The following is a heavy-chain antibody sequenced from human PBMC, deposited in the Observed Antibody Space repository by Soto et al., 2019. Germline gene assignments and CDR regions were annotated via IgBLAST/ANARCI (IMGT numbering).Heavy chain of an antibody. CDR1: GGTFSSYA. V-gene: IGHV1-69*13. D-gene: IGHD2-15*01. CDR2: IIPIFETA. J-gene: IGHJ6*02. Sequence: GASVKVSCKASGGTFSSYAISWVRQAPGQGLEWMGGIIPIFETANYAQKFQGRITISADESTNTAYMMLTSLRPDDTAVYFCARDRPSTDAAYYYYGLDVWGQGTTVTVSS. CDR3: ARDRPSTDAAYYYYGLDV.